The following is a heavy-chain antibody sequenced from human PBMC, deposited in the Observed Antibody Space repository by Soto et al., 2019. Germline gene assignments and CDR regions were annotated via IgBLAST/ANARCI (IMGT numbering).Heavy chain of an antibody. D-gene: IGHD2-15*01. CDR1: VGTISRYA. V-gene: IGHV1-69*13. CDR2: IIPIFGTA. CDR3: ASRCSGGSCTGNDYYYYGMDV. Sequence: PVNVACKTSVGTISRYAISWLRKNTEQGLEWMGGIIPIFGTANYAQKFQGRVTITADESTSTASMELSSLRSEDTAVYYCASRCSGGSCTGNDYYYYGMDVWGQGTTVTVSS. J-gene: IGHJ6*02.